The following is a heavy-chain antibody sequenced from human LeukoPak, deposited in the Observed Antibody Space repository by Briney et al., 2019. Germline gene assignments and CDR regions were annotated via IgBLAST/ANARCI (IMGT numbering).Heavy chain of an antibody. CDR3: ARGLYFYTNGYPALQY. J-gene: IGHJ4*02. D-gene: IGHD2-8*01. CDR2: ISAYNGNT. V-gene: IGHV1-18*01. Sequence: GASVKLSCKPSGYTFTNYGFTWVREAPGQGLEWMGWISAYNGNTNYARKFQGRVTMTTDTSTSTAYMELRSLRSDDTAVYHCARGLYFYTNGYPALQYWGQGTLVTVSS. CDR1: GYTFTNYG.